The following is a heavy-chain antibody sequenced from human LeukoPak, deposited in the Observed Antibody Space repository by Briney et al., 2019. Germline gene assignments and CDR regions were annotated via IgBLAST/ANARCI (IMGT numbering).Heavy chain of an antibody. D-gene: IGHD3-22*01. CDR1: GFTFSSYS. J-gene: IGHJ4*02. Sequence: LRLSCAASGFTFSSYSMNWIRQPPGKGLEWIGYIYHSGSTYYNPSLKSRVTISVDRSKNQFSLKLSSVTAADTAVYYCARIRLTYYYDSSGHFDYWGQGTLVTVSS. V-gene: IGHV4-30-2*01. CDR3: ARIRLTYYYDSSGHFDY. CDR2: IYHSGST.